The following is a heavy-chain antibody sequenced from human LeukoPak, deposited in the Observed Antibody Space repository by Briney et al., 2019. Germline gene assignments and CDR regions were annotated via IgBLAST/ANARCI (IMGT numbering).Heavy chain of an antibody. V-gene: IGHV3-23*01. CDR2: ISGSGGST. CDR3: AKVGIKVDGSHHNWFDP. Sequence: GGSLRLSCAASGFTFSSYAMSWVRQAPGKGLEWVSAISGSGGSTYYADSVKGRFTISRDNSKNTLYLQMNSLRAEDTAVYYCAKVGIKVDGSHHNWFDPWGQGTLVTVSS. D-gene: IGHD1-26*01. J-gene: IGHJ5*02. CDR1: GFTFSSYA.